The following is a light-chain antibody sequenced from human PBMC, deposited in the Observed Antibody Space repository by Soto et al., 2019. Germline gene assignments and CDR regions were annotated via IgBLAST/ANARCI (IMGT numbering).Light chain of an antibody. J-gene: IGLJ3*02. Sequence: QSALTQPASVSGSPGQSVILSCSGTSGDIGAYDHVAWFQQHPGEVPKLLLRDVTNRPSGGFGRFSGSKSGNTAYLTISGLRPEDEADYYCSSSTHSNTVVFGGGTKLTVL. CDR3: SSSTHSNTVV. CDR2: DVT. V-gene: IGLV2-14*03. CDR1: SGDIGAYDH.